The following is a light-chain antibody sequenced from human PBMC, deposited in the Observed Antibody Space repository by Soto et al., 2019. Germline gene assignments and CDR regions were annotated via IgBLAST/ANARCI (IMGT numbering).Light chain of an antibody. V-gene: IGLV2-8*01. CDR2: EVT. J-gene: IGLJ2*01. Sequence: QSALTQPPSASGFPGQSVTISCTGTSSDVGYYDYVSWYQQHPGKAPKLVIYEVTKRPSGVPDRVSASKSGNTASLTVSGLRAEDEADYYCSSYTTSHTLVFGGGTKLTVL. CDR1: SSDVGYYDY. CDR3: SSYTTSHTLV.